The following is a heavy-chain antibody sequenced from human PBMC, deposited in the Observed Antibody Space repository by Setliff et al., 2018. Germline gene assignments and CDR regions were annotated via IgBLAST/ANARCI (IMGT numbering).Heavy chain of an antibody. CDR3: ARASHSYGSPNWFDP. CDR2: IFCNGNT. J-gene: IGHJ5*02. CDR1: GDFISSGGYT. V-gene: IGHV4-31*03. Sequence: SETLSLTCNVSGDFISSGGYTWNWIRQHPEMGLEWIGYIFCNGNTFYNPSLQSRVTISVDTSKNQFSLKLTSLNAADSAVYYCARASHSYGSPNWFDPWGPGTLVTVSS. D-gene: IGHD3-22*01.